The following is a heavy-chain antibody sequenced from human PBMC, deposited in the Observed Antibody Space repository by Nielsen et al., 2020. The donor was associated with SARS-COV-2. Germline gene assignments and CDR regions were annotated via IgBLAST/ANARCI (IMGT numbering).Heavy chain of an antibody. D-gene: IGHD3-16*02. CDR2: IYPGDSDT. CDR3: ARSAPDDYVWGSYRLDAFDI. Sequence: VREMPGKGLGWVGSIYPGDSDTRYSPSFQGHVPISADKSISTAYLQWSSLKASDTAMYYCARSAPDDYVWGSYRLDAFDIWGQGTMVTVSS. J-gene: IGHJ3*02. V-gene: IGHV5-51*01.